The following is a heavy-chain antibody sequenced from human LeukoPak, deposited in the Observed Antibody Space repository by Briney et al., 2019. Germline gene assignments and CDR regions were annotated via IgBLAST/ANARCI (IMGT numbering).Heavy chain of an antibody. CDR3: ASTPSYDFWSGKYRAPDY. D-gene: IGHD3-3*01. CDR1: GFTFSSYW. Sequence: GGSLRLSCAASGFTFSSYWMHWVRQAPGKGLVWVSRINSEGSSKSYADSVKGRFTNSRGNAKNTLYLQMNSLRAEDTAVYYCASTPSYDFWSGKYRAPDYWGQGTLVTVSS. V-gene: IGHV3-74*01. J-gene: IGHJ4*02. CDR2: INSEGSSK.